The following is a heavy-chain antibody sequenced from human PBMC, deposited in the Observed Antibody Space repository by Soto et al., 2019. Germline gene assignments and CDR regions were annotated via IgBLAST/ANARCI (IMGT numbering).Heavy chain of an antibody. V-gene: IGHV1-24*01. CDR1: GYTLTELA. D-gene: IGHD6-19*01. CDR2: FDPEDGET. Sequence: GASVKVSCKVSGYTLTELAMHWVRQAPGRGLEWMGGFDPEDGETIYAQKFQGRVTMTEDTSTDTAYMELSSLRSEDTAVYYCATDLGAVAPGSDYWGQGTLVTVSS. CDR3: ATDLGAVAPGSDY. J-gene: IGHJ4*02.